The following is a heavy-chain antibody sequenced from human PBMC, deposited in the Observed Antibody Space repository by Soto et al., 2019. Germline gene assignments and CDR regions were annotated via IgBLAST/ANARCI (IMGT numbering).Heavy chain of an antibody. CDR1: GYSISSGYY. CDR3: ARLRPRSITMVRGVIITPNSVDY. D-gene: IGHD3-10*01. CDR2: IYHSGST. J-gene: IGHJ4*02. Sequence: SETLSLTCAVSGYSISSGYYWGWIRQPPGKGLEWIGSIYHSGSTYYNPSLKSRVTISVDTSKNQFSLKLSSVTAADTAVYFCARLRPRSITMVRGVIITPNSVDYWGQGTLVTVSS. V-gene: IGHV4-38-2*01.